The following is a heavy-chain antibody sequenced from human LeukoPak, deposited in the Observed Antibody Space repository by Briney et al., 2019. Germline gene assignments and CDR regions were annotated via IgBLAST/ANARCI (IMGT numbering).Heavy chain of an antibody. V-gene: IGHV3-23*01. Sequence: GGSLRLSCAASGFTFSSYAMSWVRQAPGKGLEWVSAISGSGGSTYYADSVKGRFTISRDNSKNTLYLQMNSLRAEDTAVYYCAKAVVAYYYYYYMDVWGKGTTVTISS. CDR1: GFTFSSYA. J-gene: IGHJ6*03. CDR3: AKAVVAYYYYYYMDV. CDR2: ISGSGGST. D-gene: IGHD2-15*01.